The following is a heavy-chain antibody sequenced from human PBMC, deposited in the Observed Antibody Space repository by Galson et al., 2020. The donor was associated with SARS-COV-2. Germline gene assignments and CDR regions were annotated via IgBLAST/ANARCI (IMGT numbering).Heavy chain of an antibody. V-gene: IGHV1-24*01. D-gene: IGHD3-10*01. CDR2: FDPEDGET. Sequence: ASVKVSCKDSGYTLTELSMHWVRQAPGKGLEWMGGFDPEDGETIYAQKFQGRVTMTEDTSTDTAYMELSSLRSEDTAVYYCATAYAASYYGSGSYLGYWGQGTLVTVSS. CDR1: GYTLTELS. J-gene: IGHJ4*02. CDR3: ATAYAASYYGSGSYLGY.